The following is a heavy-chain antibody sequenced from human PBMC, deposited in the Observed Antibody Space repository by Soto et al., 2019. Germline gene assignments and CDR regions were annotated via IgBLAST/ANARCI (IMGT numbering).Heavy chain of an antibody. D-gene: IGHD6-19*01. V-gene: IGHV1-18*04. J-gene: IGHJ5*02. CDR1: GYTFTRYS. Sequence: ASVKVSCKASGYTFTRYSINWVRQAPGQGLEWVGWISNYNGDTKYAEKFQGRVTLTTDTSTTTTYMDLRSLTSDDTAVYFCASGDSTGSPTGWFDPWGQGTLVTVSS. CDR2: ISNYNGDT. CDR3: ASGDSTGSPTGWFDP.